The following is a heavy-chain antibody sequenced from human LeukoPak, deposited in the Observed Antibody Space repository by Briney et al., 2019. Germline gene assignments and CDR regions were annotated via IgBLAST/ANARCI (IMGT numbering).Heavy chain of an antibody. V-gene: IGHV4-38-2*01. J-gene: IGHJ4*02. D-gene: IGHD3-22*01. CDR1: GYSISSGYY. Sequence: SETLSLTCAVSGYSISSGYYWGWIRQPPGRGLEWIGSLYHSGSTYYNPSLKSRDTISVDTSKNQFSLRLTSETAADTAVYYCARSGTGLLRYYFDYWGQGTLITVSS. CDR3: ARSGTGLLRYYFDY. CDR2: LYHSGST.